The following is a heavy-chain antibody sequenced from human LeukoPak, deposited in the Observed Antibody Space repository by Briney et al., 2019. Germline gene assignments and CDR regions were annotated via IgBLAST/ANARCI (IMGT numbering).Heavy chain of an antibody. J-gene: IGHJ4*02. Sequence: GEPLKISCKGSGYRFTSYWIGWVRQLPGKGLEWMGIIYPGDSDTRYSPSFQGQVTISADKSISTAYLQWSSLKASDTAMYYCARLEVLEAYGPVDYWGQGTLVTVSS. D-gene: IGHD3-10*01. V-gene: IGHV5-51*01. CDR1: GYRFTSYW. CDR2: IYPGDSDT. CDR3: ARLEVLEAYGPVDY.